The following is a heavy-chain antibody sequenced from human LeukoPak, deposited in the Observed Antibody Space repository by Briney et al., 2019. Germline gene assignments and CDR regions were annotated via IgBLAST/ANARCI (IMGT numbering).Heavy chain of an antibody. Sequence: VGSLRLSCAASGFAFSSYEMNWVRQAPGKGLEWVSYISSSGSTIYYADSVKGRFTISRDNAKNSLYQQMNSLRAEDTAVYYCARDFGLTGTTDSIDYWGQRTLVTVSS. CDR2: ISSSGSTI. CDR3: ARDFGLTGTTDSIDY. V-gene: IGHV3-48*03. J-gene: IGHJ4*01. D-gene: IGHD1-7*01. CDR1: GFAFSSYE.